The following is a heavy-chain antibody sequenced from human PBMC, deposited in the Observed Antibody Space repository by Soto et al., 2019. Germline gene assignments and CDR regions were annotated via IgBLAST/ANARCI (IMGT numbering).Heavy chain of an antibody. CDR2: ISYDGSNK. J-gene: IGHJ4*02. V-gene: IGHV3-30-3*01. D-gene: IGHD1-26*01. Sequence: QVQLVESGGGVVQPGRSLRLSCAASGFTFSSYAMHWVRQAPGKGLEWVAVISYDGSNKYYADSVKGRFTISRDNSKNTLYLQMNSLRAEDTAVYYCAREGLIVGAAIDYWGQGTLVTVSS. CDR1: GFTFSSYA. CDR3: AREGLIVGAAIDY.